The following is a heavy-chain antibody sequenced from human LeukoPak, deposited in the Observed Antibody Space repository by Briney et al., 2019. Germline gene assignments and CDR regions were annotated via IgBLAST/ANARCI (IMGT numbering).Heavy chain of an antibody. D-gene: IGHD6-19*01. CDR2: TYHSGST. CDR3: ARDLAVAGTNYFDF. J-gene: IGHJ4*02. CDR1: GGSITNYY. Sequence: SETLSLTCTVSGGSITNYYWSWIRQPPGRGLEWIGYTYHSGSTNFNPSLKSRVTISIDKSKNQFSLEVTSVTAADTAIYYCARDLAVAGTNYFDFWGQGVLVTVSS. V-gene: IGHV4-59*12.